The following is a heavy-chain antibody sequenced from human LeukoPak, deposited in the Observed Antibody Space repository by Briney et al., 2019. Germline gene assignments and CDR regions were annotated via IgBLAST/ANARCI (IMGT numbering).Heavy chain of an antibody. J-gene: IGHJ5*02. D-gene: IGHD6-13*01. V-gene: IGHV3-23*01. CDR1: GFSFRNYA. CDR3: AKDLLMYSSSWYPNWFGP. CDR2: ISGSADST. Sequence: GGSLRLSCAASGFSFRNYAMSWVRQAPGKGLEWVSGISGSADSTYYADSVKGRFTISRDNSKNTLYLQMNSLRAEDTAVYYCAKDLLMYSSSWYPNWFGPWGQGTLVTVSS.